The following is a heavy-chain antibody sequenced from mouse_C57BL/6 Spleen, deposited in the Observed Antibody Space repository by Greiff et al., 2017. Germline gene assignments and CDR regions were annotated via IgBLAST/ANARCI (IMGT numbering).Heavy chain of an antibody. J-gene: IGHJ2*01. D-gene: IGHD1-1*01. CDR2: ISYDGSN. Sequence: EVQVVESGPGLMKPSQSLSLTCSVTGYSITSGYYWNWIRQFPGNKLEWMGYISYDGSNNYNPSLKNRISITRDTSKNQFSLKLNSVTTEDTATYYCAREAYYGSRGYFDYWGQGTTLTVSS. CDR3: AREAYYGSRGYFDY. CDR1: GYSITSGYY. V-gene: IGHV3-6*01.